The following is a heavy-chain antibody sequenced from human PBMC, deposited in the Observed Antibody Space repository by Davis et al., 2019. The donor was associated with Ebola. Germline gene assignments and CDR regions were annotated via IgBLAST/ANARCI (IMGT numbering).Heavy chain of an antibody. Sequence: GESLKISCAASGFTFSSYSMNWVRQAPGKGLEWVSYISSSSSTIYYADSVKGRFTISRDNAKNSLYLQMNSLRAEDTAVYYCARAGNRALNWGQGTLVTVSS. CDR2: ISSSSSTI. V-gene: IGHV3-48*01. CDR1: GFTFSSYS. D-gene: IGHD3-10*01. J-gene: IGHJ4*02. CDR3: ARAGNRALN.